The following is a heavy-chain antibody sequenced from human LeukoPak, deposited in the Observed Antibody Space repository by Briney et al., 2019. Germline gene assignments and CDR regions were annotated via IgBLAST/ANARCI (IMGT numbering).Heavy chain of an antibody. CDR1: GFTFTSSA. V-gene: IGHV1-58*02. Sequence: ASVKVSCKASGFTFTSSAMQWVRQARGQRLEWIGWIVVGSGNTSYAQKFQERVTITRDMSTSTAYMELSSLRSEDTAVYYCVRVRHGDYFDPWGLGTLVTVSS. CDR2: IVVGSGNT. J-gene: IGHJ4*02. CDR3: VRVRHGDYFDP. D-gene: IGHD4-17*01.